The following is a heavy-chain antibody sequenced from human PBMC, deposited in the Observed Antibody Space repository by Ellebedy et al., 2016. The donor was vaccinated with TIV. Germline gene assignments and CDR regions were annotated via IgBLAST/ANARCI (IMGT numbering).Heavy chain of an antibody. V-gene: IGHV3-72*01. CDR2: TRNKVSGYTT. Sequence: PGGSLRLSCAASGFIFRDFYMXWVRQAPGKGLEWVGRTRNKVSGYTTEYAASLKGRFTISRDDSKNSVYLKMNSLKTEDTAVYYWVRGIAWTLDTMDVWGQGTTVTVSS. J-gene: IGHJ6*02. CDR1: GFIFRDFY. CDR3: VRGIAWTLDTMDV. D-gene: IGHD1-1*01.